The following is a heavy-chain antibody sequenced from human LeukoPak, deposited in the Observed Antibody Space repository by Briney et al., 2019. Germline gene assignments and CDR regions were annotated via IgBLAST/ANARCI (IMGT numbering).Heavy chain of an antibody. CDR2: IYYSGST. D-gene: IGHD3-10*01. Sequence: SETLSLTCTVSGGSISSSSYYWGWIRPPPGKGLELSGSIYYSGSTYYNPSLKSRVTISVDTSKTQFSLKLTSVTAADTAVYYCARAPMVRGVIITYNWFDPWGQGTLVTVSS. J-gene: IGHJ5*02. V-gene: IGHV4-39*01. CDR1: GGSISSSSYY. CDR3: ARAPMVRGVIITYNWFDP.